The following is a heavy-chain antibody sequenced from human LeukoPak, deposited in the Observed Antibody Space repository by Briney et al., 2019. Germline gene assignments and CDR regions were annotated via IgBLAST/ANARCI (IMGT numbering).Heavy chain of an antibody. CDR3: ASADIGTANDY. Sequence: SETLSLTCTVSSGSISTSNYYWGWVRQPPGKALEWIGNIFYSGSTNYNPSLKSRVTMSVDTSKNQFSLKLSSVTAADTAVYYCASADIGTANDYWGQGTLVTVSS. J-gene: IGHJ4*02. D-gene: IGHD1-1*01. CDR2: IFYSGST. CDR1: SGSISTSNYY. V-gene: IGHV4-39*07.